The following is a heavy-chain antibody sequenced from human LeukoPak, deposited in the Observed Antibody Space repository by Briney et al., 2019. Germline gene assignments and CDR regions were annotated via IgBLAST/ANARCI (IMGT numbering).Heavy chain of an antibody. CDR3: ARARIAATGGSKYYFDY. Sequence: GGSLRLSCAASGFTFSSYWMHWVRQAPGKGLVWVSRINNDGSSTSYADSVKGRFTISRDNAKNTLYLQMNSLRAEDTAVYYCARARIAATGGSKYYFDYWGQGTLVTVSS. V-gene: IGHV3-74*01. D-gene: IGHD6-13*01. J-gene: IGHJ4*02. CDR1: GFTFSSYW. CDR2: INNDGSST.